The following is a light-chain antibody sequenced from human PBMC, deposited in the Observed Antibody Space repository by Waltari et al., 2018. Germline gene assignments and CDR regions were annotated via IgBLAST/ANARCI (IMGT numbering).Light chain of an antibody. CDR1: SSDVGNDNR. J-gene: IGLJ2*01. CDR2: EVN. V-gene: IGLV2-18*02. CDR3: SSYTSSTTFV. Sequence: QSALTQPPSVSGSPGPSVTISCTGTSSDVGNDNRVSWYQQPPGTAPKVVIYEVNNRPSGVPDRFSGSKAGNTAYLTISGRQAEDEADYYCSSYTSSTTFVFGGGTKLAVL.